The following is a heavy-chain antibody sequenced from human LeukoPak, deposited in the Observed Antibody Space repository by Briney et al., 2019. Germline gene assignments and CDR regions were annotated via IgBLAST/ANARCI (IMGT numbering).Heavy chain of an antibody. CDR3: ARSTGSYWGGNWFDP. D-gene: IGHD1-26*01. CDR1: GGSISSYY. CDR2: IYYSGST. Sequence: SETLPLTCTVSGGSISSYYWSWIRQPPGKGLEWIGYIYYSGSTNYNPSLKSRVTISVDTSKNQFSLKLSSVTAADTAVYYCARSTGSYWGGNWFDPWGQGTLVTVSS. V-gene: IGHV4-59*01. J-gene: IGHJ5*02.